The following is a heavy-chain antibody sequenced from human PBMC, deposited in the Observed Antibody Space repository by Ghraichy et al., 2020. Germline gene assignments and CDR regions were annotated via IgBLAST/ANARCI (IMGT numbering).Heavy chain of an antibody. D-gene: IGHD6-19*01. V-gene: IGHV3-30*03. CDR2: ISSDGSKV. CDR3: ARDWQWLAFYHYGMDV. J-gene: IGHJ6*02. CDR1: GFTFNNFD. Sequence: GGSLRLSCAASGFTFNNFDMHWVRQVPGKGLEWVAVISSDGSKVNYVDSMKGRFTISRDNSKNTVYLQINSLRGEDTALYYCARDWQWLAFYHYGMDVWGRGTTVTVSS.